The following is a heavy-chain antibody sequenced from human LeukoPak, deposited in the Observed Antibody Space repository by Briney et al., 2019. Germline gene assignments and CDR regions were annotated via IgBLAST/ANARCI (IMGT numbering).Heavy chain of an antibody. V-gene: IGHV3-23*01. CDR2: ISGSRDST. J-gene: IGHJ4*02. Sequence: GGSLRLSCAASGFTFSSYAMSWVRQAPGKGLEWVSAISGSRDSTDYADSVKGRFTISRDNSKNTLYLQMNSLRAEDTAVYYCARVHYYDSSGPVDYWGQGTLVTVSS. CDR1: GFTFSSYA. CDR3: ARVHYYDSSGPVDY. D-gene: IGHD3-22*01.